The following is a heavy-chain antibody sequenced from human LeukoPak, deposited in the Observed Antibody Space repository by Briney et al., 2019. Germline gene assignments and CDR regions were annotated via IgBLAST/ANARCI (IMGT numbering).Heavy chain of an antibody. CDR2: IIPIFGTA. CDR3: ARTQYYGFWSGYYDFDY. D-gene: IGHD3-3*01. CDR1: GGTFSSYA. Sequence: SVKVSCKASGGTFSSYAISWVRQAPGQGLEWMGGIIPIFGTANYAQKFQGRVTITADESTSTAYMELSSLRSEDTAVYYCARTQYYGFWSGYYDFDYWGQGTLVTVSS. J-gene: IGHJ4*02. V-gene: IGHV1-69*13.